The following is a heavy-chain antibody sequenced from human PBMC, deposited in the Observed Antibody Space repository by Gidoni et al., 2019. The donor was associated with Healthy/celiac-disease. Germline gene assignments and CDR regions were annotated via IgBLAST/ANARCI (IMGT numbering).Heavy chain of an antibody. V-gene: IGHV1-8*01. J-gene: IGHJ4*02. CDR1: GYPFTSYD. CDR3: ARSTPGYDILTGYYDDY. Sequence: QVQLVQSGAEVKKPGASVKVSCTASGYPFTSYDINWVRQATGQGLEWMGWMNPNSGNTGYAQKFQGRVTMTRNTSISTAYMELSSLRSEDTAVYYCARSTPGYDILTGYYDDYWGQGTLVTVSS. D-gene: IGHD3-9*01. CDR2: MNPNSGNT.